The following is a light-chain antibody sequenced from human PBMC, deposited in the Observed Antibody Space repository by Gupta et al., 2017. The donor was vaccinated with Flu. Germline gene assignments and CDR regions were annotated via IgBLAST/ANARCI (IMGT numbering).Light chain of an antibody. J-gene: IGLJ3*02. CDR3: SSYTSSSTLA. V-gene: IGLV2-14*01. CDR1: SSDVGGYNY. CDR2: EVS. Sequence: QSALTQPASVSGSPGQSLTISCTGTSSDVGGYNYVSWYPQHPGKAPKLMIYEVSNRPSGVSNRFSGSKSGNTAFLTISGLQAEDEADYYCSSYTSSSTLAFGGGTKLTAL.